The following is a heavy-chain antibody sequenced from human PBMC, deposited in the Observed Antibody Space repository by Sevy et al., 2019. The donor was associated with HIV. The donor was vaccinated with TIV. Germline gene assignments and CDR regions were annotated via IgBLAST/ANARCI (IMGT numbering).Heavy chain of an antibody. V-gene: IGHV3-48*03. D-gene: IGHD2-15*01. CDR1: GFTFTNYV. J-gene: IGHJ6*02. CDR2: ISPSGSPI. CDR3: ARDLVASTLTMDV. Sequence: GGSLRLSCAASGFTFTNYVMNWVRQAPGKGLEWVSYISPSGSPIYYADSVKGRFTISRDNAKNSLYLQMNSLRADDKGFYYCARDLVASTLTMDVWGQGTTVTVSS.